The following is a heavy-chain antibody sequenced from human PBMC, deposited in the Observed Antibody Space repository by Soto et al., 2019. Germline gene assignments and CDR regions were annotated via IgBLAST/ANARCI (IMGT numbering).Heavy chain of an antibody. CDR1: GGSISSYY. D-gene: IGHD4-17*01. Sequence: PSETLSLTCTVSGGSISSYYWSWIRQPPGKGLEWIGYIYYSGSTNYNPSLKSRVTISVDTSKNQFSLKLSSVTAADTAVYYCARTQDYGDDIYYFDYWGQGTLVTVSS. CDR2: IYYSGST. J-gene: IGHJ4*02. CDR3: ARTQDYGDDIYYFDY. V-gene: IGHV4-59*01.